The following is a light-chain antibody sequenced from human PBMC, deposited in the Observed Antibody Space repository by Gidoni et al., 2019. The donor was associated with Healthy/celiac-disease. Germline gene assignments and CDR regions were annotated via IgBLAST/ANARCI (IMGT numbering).Light chain of an antibody. V-gene: IGLV3-21*02. J-gene: IGLJ1*01. CDR2: DDS. Sequence: SDVRTQPPSVSVAPGQTARITCGGNNIGSKSVHWYQQTPGQAPVLVVYDDSDRPSGIPERFSGSNSGNTATLTISRVEAGDEADYYCQVWDSSSDHPGVFGTGTKVTVL. CDR1: NIGSKS. CDR3: QVWDSSSDHPGV.